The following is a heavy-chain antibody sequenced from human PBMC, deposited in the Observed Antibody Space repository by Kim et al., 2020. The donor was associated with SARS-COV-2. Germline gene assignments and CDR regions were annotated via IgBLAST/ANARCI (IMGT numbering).Heavy chain of an antibody. J-gene: IGHJ2*01. CDR1: GFTFSSYW. V-gene: IGHV3-7*01. Sequence: GGSLRLSCAASGFTFSSYWMSWVRQAPGKGLEWVANIKQDGSEKYYVDSVKGRFTISRDNAKNSLYLQMNSLRAEDTAVYYCARDEGYYDFWSGYQGRYFDLWGRGTLVTVSS. CDR2: IKQDGSEK. D-gene: IGHD3-3*01. CDR3: ARDEGYYDFWSGYQGRYFDL.